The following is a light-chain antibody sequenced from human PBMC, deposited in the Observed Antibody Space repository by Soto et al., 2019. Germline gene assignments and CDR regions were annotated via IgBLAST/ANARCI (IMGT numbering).Light chain of an antibody. CDR3: LLSYNGAQV. V-gene: IGLV7-46*01. J-gene: IGLJ3*02. Sequence: QAVVTQEPSLTVSPGGTVTLTCGSTTGAVTSGHYPDWFQQKAGQAPRTLIYDTNKRHSWTPAQFSGSLLGGKAALTLSGAHPEDEADYYCLLSYNGAQVFGGGTKVTVL. CDR1: TGAVTSGHY. CDR2: DTN.